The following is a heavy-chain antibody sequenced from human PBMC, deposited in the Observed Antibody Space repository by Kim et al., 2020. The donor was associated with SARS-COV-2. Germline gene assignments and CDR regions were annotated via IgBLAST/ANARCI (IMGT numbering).Heavy chain of an antibody. CDR3: ARGYLARGYNWFDP. V-gene: IGHV4-34*01. CDR2: INHSGST. Sequence: SETLSLTCAVYGGSFSGYYWSWIRQPPGKGLEWIGEINHSGSTNYNPSLKSRVTISVDTSKNQFSLKLSSVTAADTAVYYCARGYLARGYNWFDPWGQGTLVTVSS. D-gene: IGHD3-10*01. CDR1: GGSFSGYY. J-gene: IGHJ5*02.